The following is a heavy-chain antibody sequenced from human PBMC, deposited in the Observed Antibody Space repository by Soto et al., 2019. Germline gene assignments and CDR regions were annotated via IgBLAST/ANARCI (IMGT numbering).Heavy chain of an antibody. CDR2: LKGTSVGGTT. V-gene: IGHV3-15*07. J-gene: IGHJ4*02. CDR3: TTEFGFSSGQNDN. Sequence: EVQLVESGGDLVKPGGSLRLSCAGYGFSFNTAWLTWVRQAPGKGLEWVARLKGTSVGGTTDYAAPVTGRFSISSDDSKNMLYLQMNNLKIEDTAVYYCTTEFGFSSGQNDNWGQGTLVTVSS. D-gene: IGHD3-22*01. CDR1: GFSFNTAW.